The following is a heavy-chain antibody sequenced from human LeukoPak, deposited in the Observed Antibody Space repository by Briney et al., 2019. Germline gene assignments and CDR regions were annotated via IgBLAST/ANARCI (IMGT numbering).Heavy chain of an antibody. CDR1: GFTLSSYA. CDR2: ISGSGGST. J-gene: IGHJ4*02. V-gene: IGHV3-23*01. D-gene: IGHD6-13*01. Sequence: GRSLRLSCAASGFTLSSYAMSWVRQAPGKGLEWVSAISGSGGSTYYADSVKGRFTISRDNSKNTLYLQMNSLRAEDTAVYYCAKDGGGQQLDEVYYFDYWGQGTLVTVSS. CDR3: AKDGGGQQLDEVYYFDY.